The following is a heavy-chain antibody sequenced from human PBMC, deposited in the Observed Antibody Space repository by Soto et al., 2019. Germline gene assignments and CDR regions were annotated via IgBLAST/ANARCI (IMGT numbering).Heavy chain of an antibody. CDR1: GGSLKNFY. J-gene: IGHJ4*02. Sequence: AGTLSITCTVSGGSLKNFYWSWIRQSPGKGREWIGYIDNSGGTNYNPSINGRATISIEMSKNQFYLRLTSVPAADTAIYYCAKNRVPVTWGQATPVTVSS. D-gene: IGHD4-4*01. CDR2: IDNSGGT. V-gene: IGHV4-59*01. CDR3: AKNRVPVT.